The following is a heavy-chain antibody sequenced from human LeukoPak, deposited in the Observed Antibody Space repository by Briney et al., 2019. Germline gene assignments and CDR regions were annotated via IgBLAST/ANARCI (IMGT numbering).Heavy chain of an antibody. CDR3: ARAYYYGSAVNWFDP. CDR2: INPSGGST. D-gene: IGHD3-10*01. CDR1: GYTFTSYY. V-gene: IGHV1-46*01. J-gene: IGHJ5*02. Sequence: GASVKVSCKASGYTFTSYYMHWVRQAPGQGLEWMGIINPSGGSTSYAQKSQGGVTMTRDTSTSTVYMELSSLRSEDTAVYYCARAYYYGSAVNWFDPWGQGTLVTVSS.